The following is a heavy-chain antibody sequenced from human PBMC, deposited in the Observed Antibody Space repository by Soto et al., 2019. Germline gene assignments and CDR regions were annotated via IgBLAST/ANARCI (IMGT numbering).Heavy chain of an antibody. J-gene: IGHJ4*02. CDR2: ISGSGGST. Sequence: GSLRLSCAASGFTFSSYAMSWVRQAPGKGLEWVSAISGSGGSTYYADSVKGRFTISRDNAKNTLCLQMNSLRAEDTAVYYCAKDLYSSSSGPVDYWGQGTLVTVSS. D-gene: IGHD6-13*01. CDR1: GFTFSSYA. CDR3: AKDLYSSSSGPVDY. V-gene: IGHV3-23*01.